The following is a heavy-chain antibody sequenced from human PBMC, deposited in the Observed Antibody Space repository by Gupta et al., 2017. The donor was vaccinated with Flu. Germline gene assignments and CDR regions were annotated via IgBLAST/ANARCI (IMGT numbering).Heavy chain of an antibody. CDR2: INYSGAT. V-gene: IGHV4-34*01. CDR3: ARVRYQLLMSP. D-gene: IGHD2-8*01. Sequence: SWVRQAPGKGLEWIGEINYSGATNYNPSLKSRVTISVDTSKNQFSLKLRSLTAADTALYYCARVRYQLLMSPWGQGTLVTVSS. J-gene: IGHJ5*02.